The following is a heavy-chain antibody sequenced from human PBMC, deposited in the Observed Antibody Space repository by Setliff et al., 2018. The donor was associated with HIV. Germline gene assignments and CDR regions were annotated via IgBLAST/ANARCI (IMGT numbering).Heavy chain of an antibody. Sequence: KPSETLSLTCAASGYSINSGFSRAWIRQPPGQGPQWIGSIYQSGSTFYNPSLGSRVTISVDTSKNQFSLRLISATAADTAVYYCARRGGYGITFQYWGQGTLVTVSS. CDR1: GYSINSGFS. CDR2: IYQSGST. V-gene: IGHV4-38-2*01. CDR3: ARRGGYGITFQY. J-gene: IGHJ4*02. D-gene: IGHD5-12*01.